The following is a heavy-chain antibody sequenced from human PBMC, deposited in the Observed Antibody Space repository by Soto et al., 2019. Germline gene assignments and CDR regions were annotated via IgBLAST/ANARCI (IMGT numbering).Heavy chain of an antibody. CDR1: GGSISSSSYY. J-gene: IGHJ5*02. Sequence: QLQLQESGPGLVKPSETLSLTCTVSGGSISSSSYYWGWIRQPPGKGLEWIGSIYYSGSTYYNPSLKSRVTISVDTSKNQFSLKLSSVTAADTAVYYCARHMRSAAMVARHNWFDPWGQGTLVTVSS. D-gene: IGHD2-2*01. CDR2: IYYSGST. V-gene: IGHV4-39*01. CDR3: ARHMRSAAMVARHNWFDP.